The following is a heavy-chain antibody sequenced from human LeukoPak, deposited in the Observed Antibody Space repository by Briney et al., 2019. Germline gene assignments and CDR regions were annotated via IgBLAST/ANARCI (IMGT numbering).Heavy chain of an antibody. Sequence: GGSLRLSCAASGFTFDDYPRHWVRQVPGKGLEWVSLISGDGGTTYYAAYVKGRFTISSDNSKNSLYLQMNSLRVEDTAVYYCARDFCSAGSCYPDNWGQGTLVTVSS. D-gene: IGHD2-15*01. CDR2: ISGDGGTT. V-gene: IGHV3-43*02. CDR1: GFTFDDYP. J-gene: IGHJ4*02. CDR3: ARDFCSAGSCYPDN.